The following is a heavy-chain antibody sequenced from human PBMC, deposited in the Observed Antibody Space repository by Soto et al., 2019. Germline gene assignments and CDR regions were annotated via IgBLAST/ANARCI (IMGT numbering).Heavy chain of an antibody. D-gene: IGHD2-15*01. J-gene: IGHJ4*02. CDR2: IYYSGST. CDR1: GGSISSGGYY. Sequence: QVQLQESGPGLMKPSQTLSLTCTVSGGSISSGGYYWSWIRQHPGKGLEWIGYIYYSGSTYYNPSLKSRVTISVDTSKNQFSLKLSSVTAADTAVYYCARDSGGRGGGYHHFDYWGQGTLVTVSS. V-gene: IGHV4-31*03. CDR3: ARDSGGRGGGYHHFDY.